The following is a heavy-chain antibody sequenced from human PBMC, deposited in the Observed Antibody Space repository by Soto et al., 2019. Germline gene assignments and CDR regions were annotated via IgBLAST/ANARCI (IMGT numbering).Heavy chain of an antibody. CDR1: GFNFGDYG. V-gene: IGHV3-20*04. Sequence: GGSLRLSCAASGFNFGDYGMSWVRQVPGKGLEWVSAIHWNGGNTFYVESVKGRFTISRDNARNSLYLQMNSLRAEDTALYYCARTEKFGSSASHTIFDSWGQGILVTVSS. CDR3: ARTEKFGSSASHTIFDS. CDR2: IHWNGGNT. J-gene: IGHJ4*02. D-gene: IGHD1-26*01.